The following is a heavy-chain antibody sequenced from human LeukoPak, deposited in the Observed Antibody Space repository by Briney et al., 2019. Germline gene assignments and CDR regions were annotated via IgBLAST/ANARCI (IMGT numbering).Heavy chain of an antibody. Sequence: PGGSLRLSCAASGFTFSNFGMHWVRQASGKGLEWVAFIRYGGSNKYYADSVKGRFTISRDNSKNTLYLQMNSPSAEDTAVYYCARKSGWYVDYWGQGTLVTVSS. CDR3: ARKSGWYVDY. CDR2: IRYGGSNK. V-gene: IGHV3-30*02. J-gene: IGHJ4*02. CDR1: GFTFSNFG. D-gene: IGHD6-19*01.